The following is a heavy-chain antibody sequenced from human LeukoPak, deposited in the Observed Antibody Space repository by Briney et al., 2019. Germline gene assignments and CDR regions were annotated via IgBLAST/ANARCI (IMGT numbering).Heavy chain of an antibody. CDR3: ARGPRGASGQIDY. CDR1: GYTFTGYY. Sequence: APVKVSCKASGYTFTGYYMHWVRQAPGQGLEWMGRINPNSGGTNYAQKFQGRVTMTRDTSISTAYMELSRLRSDDTAVYYCARGPRGASGQIDYWGQGTLVTVSS. D-gene: IGHD6-25*01. J-gene: IGHJ4*02. V-gene: IGHV1-2*06. CDR2: INPNSGGT.